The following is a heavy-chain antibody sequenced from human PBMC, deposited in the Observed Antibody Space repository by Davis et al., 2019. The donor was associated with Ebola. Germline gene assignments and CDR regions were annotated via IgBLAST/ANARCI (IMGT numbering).Heavy chain of an antibody. CDR1: GGTFISYT. V-gene: IGHV1-2*06. Sequence: ASVKVSCKASGGTFISYTISWVRQAPGQGLEWMGRINPNSGGTNYAQKFQGRVTMTRDTSISTAYMELSRLRSDDTAVYYCARDVLTYWGQGTLVTVSS. CDR3: ARDVLTY. J-gene: IGHJ4*02. D-gene: IGHD3-9*01. CDR2: INPNSGGT.